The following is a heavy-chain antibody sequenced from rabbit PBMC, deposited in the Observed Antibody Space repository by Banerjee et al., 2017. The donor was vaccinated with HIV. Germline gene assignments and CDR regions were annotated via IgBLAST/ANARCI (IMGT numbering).Heavy chain of an antibody. Sequence: QEQLEESGGDLVQPEGSLTLTCTASGFSISSYYHMCWVRLAPGKGLEWIACIYGGLSGSTYYASWAKGRVTISKTSSTTVTLQMTSLTAADTAMYFCARGANYGGYDAAFDLWGPGTLVTVS. CDR2: IYGGLSGST. V-gene: IGHV1S45*01. CDR3: ARGANYGGYDAAFDL. D-gene: IGHD2-1*01. J-gene: IGHJ4*01. CDR1: GFSISSYYH.